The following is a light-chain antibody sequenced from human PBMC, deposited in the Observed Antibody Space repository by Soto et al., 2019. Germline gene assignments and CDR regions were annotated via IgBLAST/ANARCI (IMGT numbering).Light chain of an antibody. Sequence: HSVLTQPPSASGSPGQAVTISCTGTSSDVGGYNYVSWYQQHPGKAPKLMIYEVSKRPSGVPDRFSGSKSGNTASLTVSGLQPEDEADYYCSSYAGSNKSVFGTGTKVTVL. CDR2: EVS. J-gene: IGLJ1*01. CDR1: SSDVGGYNY. V-gene: IGLV2-8*01. CDR3: SSYAGSNKSV.